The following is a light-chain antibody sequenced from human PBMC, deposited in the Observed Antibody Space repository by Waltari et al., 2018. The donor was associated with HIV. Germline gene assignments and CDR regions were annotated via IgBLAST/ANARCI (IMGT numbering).Light chain of an antibody. J-gene: IGLJ2*01. CDR1: TSHIGAGYD. V-gene: IGLV1-40*01. Sequence: QSVLTQPPSVSGAPGQRVTISCTGNTSHIGAGYDVHWYQQLPGTAPKPLTYGDAKRPLGVPDRFSGSTSGTSASLAITGLRAEDECDYYCQSYDRSLSGVIFGGGTKLTVL. CDR2: GDA. CDR3: QSYDRSLSGVI.